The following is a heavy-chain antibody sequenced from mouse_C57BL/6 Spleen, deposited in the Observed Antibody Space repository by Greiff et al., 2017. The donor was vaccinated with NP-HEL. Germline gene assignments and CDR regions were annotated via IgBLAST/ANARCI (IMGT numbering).Heavy chain of an antibody. CDR2: ISDGGSYT. J-gene: IGHJ2*01. CDR3: ARDGDENFDY. V-gene: IGHV5-4*01. Sequence: DVKLVESGGGLVKPGGSLKLSCAASGFTFSSYAMSWVRQTPEKRLEWVATISDGGSYTYYPDNVKGRFTISRDNAKNNLYLQMSHLKSEDTAMYYCARDGDENFDYWGQGTTLTVSS. CDR1: GFTFSSYA.